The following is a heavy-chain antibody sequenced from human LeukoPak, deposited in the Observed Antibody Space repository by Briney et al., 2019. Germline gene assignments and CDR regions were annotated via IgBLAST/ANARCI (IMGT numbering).Heavy chain of an antibody. Sequence: PSETLSLTCTVPGGSISSYYWSWIRQPPGKGLEWIGYIYYSGSTNYNPSLKSRVTISVDTSKNQFSLKLSSVTAADTAVYYCARDTYGSGYNWFDPWGQGTLVTVSS. CDR3: ARDTYGSGYNWFDP. D-gene: IGHD3-10*01. V-gene: IGHV4-59*01. CDR2: IYYSGST. CDR1: GGSISSYY. J-gene: IGHJ5*02.